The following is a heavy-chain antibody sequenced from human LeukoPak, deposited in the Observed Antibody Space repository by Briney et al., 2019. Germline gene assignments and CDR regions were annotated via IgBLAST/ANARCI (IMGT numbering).Heavy chain of an antibody. V-gene: IGHV3-23*01. CDR2: IGVSGGST. CDR1: GFTFSGYA. D-gene: IGHD3-22*01. CDR3: AKGYYDSTGYPLSPSFDY. Sequence: GGSLRLSCAASGFTFSGYAMTWVRQAPGKGLEWVSTIGVSGGSTFYADSVKGRFTNSRDNSKNTLYLQMNSLRVEDTAVYYCAKGYYDSTGYPLSPSFDYWGQGTLVTVSS. J-gene: IGHJ4*02.